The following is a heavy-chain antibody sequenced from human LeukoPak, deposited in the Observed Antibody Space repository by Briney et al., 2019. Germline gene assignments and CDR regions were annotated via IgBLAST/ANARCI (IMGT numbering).Heavy chain of an antibody. J-gene: IGHJ4*02. D-gene: IGHD3/OR15-3a*01. Sequence: ASVTVSCKASGYTFTGKFIHWVRQAPGRGLEWMGWIDPNSGGTDYAQKFQGRVTMTRDTSIATAYMDLSRLISDDTAVYYCARDREGLADFDFWGQGTLVTVSS. CDR3: ARDREGLADFDF. CDR1: GYTFTGKF. CDR2: IDPNSGGT. V-gene: IGHV1-2*02.